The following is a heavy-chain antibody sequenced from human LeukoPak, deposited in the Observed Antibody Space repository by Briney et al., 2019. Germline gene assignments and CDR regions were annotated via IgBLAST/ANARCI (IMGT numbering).Heavy chain of an antibody. CDR2: ISYDGSNK. CDR3: ARDQDSYGDY. Sequence: PGGSLRLSCAASGFTFSSYAMHRVRQAPGKGLEWVAVISYDGSNKYYADSVKGRFTISRDNSKNTLYLQMNSLRAEDTAVYYCARDQDSYGDYWGKGTLVTVSS. CDR1: GFTFSSYA. V-gene: IGHV3-30-3*01. J-gene: IGHJ4*02. D-gene: IGHD5-18*01.